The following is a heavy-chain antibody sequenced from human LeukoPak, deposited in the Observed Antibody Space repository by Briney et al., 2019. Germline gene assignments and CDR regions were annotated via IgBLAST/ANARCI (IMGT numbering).Heavy chain of an antibody. CDR3: ARLPYDRSMHYYYYGVDV. J-gene: IGHJ6*02. V-gene: IGHV5-51*01. Sequence: GESLKISCKGSGYRFTSYWIGWVRPMPGKGLEWMGIIYPGDSDTRYSPSFQGQVTISADKSISTAYLQWSSLKASDTAMYYCARLPYDRSMHYYYYGVDVWGQGTTVTVSS. CDR2: IYPGDSDT. D-gene: IGHD3-22*01. CDR1: GYRFTSYW.